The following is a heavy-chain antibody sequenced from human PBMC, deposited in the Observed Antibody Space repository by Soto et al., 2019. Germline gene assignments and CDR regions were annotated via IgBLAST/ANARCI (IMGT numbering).Heavy chain of an antibody. D-gene: IGHD5-18*01. CDR1: GGSVSSGSYY. CDR3: ARYSYGHYYYGMDV. J-gene: IGHJ6*02. Sequence: PSETLSLTCTVSGGSVSSGSYYWSWIRQPPWKGLEWIGYIYYSGSTNYNPSLKSRVTISVDTSKNQFSLKLSSVTAADTAVYYCARYSYGHYYYGMDVWGQGTTVTVSS. CDR2: IYYSGST. V-gene: IGHV4-61*01.